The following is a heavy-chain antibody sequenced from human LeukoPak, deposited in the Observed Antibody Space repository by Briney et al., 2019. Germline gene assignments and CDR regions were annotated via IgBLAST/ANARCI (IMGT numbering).Heavy chain of an antibody. CDR3: AKAVNFDWLPNDY. J-gene: IGHJ4*02. V-gene: IGHV3-23*01. Sequence: ETLSLTCTVSGGSISSYYWSWVRQAPGKGLEWVSGISGSGGSTYYTDSVKGRFTISRDNFKNTLYLQMNTLRAEDTAVYYCAKAVNFDWLPNDYWGQGTLVTVSS. D-gene: IGHD3-9*01. CDR2: ISGSGGST. CDR1: GGSISSYY.